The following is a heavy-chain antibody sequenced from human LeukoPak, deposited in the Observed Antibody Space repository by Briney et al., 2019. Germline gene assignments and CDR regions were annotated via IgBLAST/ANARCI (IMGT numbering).Heavy chain of an antibody. CDR2: IYYSGST. CDR3: ARSRGADLEYYFDY. Sequence: SETLSLTCTVSGGSISSYYWSWIRQPPGKGLEWIGSIYYSGSTYYNPSLKSRVTISVDTSKNQFSLKLSSVTAADTAVYYCARSRGADLEYYFDYWGQGTLVTVSS. J-gene: IGHJ4*02. D-gene: IGHD3-10*01. CDR1: GGSISSYY. V-gene: IGHV4-39*07.